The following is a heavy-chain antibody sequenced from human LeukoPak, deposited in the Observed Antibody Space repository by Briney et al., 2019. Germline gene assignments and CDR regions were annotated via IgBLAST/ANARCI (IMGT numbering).Heavy chain of an antibody. CDR1: GGSISSSYS. CDR3: ARHRDGYSNQAFDY. D-gene: IGHD5-24*01. CDR2: IYYSGGT. Sequence: SETLSLTCAVSGGSISSSYSCSWIRQPPGKGLEWIGYIYYSGGTSYNPSLKSRVTISVDTSKNQFSLKLSSVTAADTAVYYCARHRDGYSNQAFDYWGQGTLVTVSS. J-gene: IGHJ4*02. V-gene: IGHV4-61*01.